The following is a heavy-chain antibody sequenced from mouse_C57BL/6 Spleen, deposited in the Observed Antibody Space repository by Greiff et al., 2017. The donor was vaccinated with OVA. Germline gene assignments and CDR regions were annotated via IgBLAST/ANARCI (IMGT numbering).Heavy chain of an antibody. CDR3: ARGLYSNYEDWYFDV. CDR1: GYTFTDYN. Sequence: VQLKESGPELVKPGASVKMSCKASGYTFTDYNMHWVKQSHGKSLEWIGYINPNNGGTSYNQKFKGKATLTVNKSSSTAYMELRSLTSEDSAVYYCARGLYSNYEDWYFDVWGTGTTDTVSS. CDR2: INPNNGGT. V-gene: IGHV1-22*01. J-gene: IGHJ1*03. D-gene: IGHD2-5*01.